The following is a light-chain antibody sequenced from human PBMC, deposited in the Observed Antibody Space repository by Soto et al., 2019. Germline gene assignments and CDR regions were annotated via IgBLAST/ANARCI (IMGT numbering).Light chain of an antibody. CDR3: QNYNNWASIA. V-gene: IGKV3-15*01. CDR1: QSVSSN. CDR2: GAS. J-gene: IGKJ5*01. Sequence: EIVMTQSPATLSVSPGARATLSCRASQSVSSNLAWYQQKPGQAPRLLIYGASTRATGIPARFSGSGSGTEFTLTISSLQSEDFAVYYCQNYNNWASIAVGQGTRLEIK.